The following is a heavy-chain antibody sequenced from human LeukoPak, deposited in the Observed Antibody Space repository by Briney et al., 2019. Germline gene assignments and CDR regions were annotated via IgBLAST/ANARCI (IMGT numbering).Heavy chain of an antibody. V-gene: IGHV5-51*01. J-gene: IGHJ4*02. CDR3: ARPGSSLGSYYKSFDY. CDR1: GYSFSSYW. CDR2: IYPGDSDT. D-gene: IGHD3-10*01. Sequence: GESLKISCKGFGYSFSSYWIGWVRQKPGKGLEWMGIIYPGDSDTRYSPSFQGQVTISADKSISTAYLQWSSLKASDTAMYYCARPGSSLGSYYKSFDYWGQGTLVTVSS.